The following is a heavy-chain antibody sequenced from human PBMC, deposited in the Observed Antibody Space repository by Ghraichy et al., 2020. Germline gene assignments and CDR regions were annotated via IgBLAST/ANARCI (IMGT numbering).Heavy chain of an antibody. V-gene: IGHV4-31*03. D-gene: IGHD5-18*01. CDR1: GGFISSGGYY. CDR3: ARDSRGYSNGSPVNVFDY. CDR2: IFYSGRT. J-gene: IGHJ4*02. Sequence: SETLSLTCTVSGGFISSGGYYWSWIRQHPGKGLEWIGNIFYSGRTYYNPSLKSRVTISVDTSKNQFSLKLSSVTAADTAVYYCARDSRGYSNGSPVNVFDYWGQGTLVTVSS.